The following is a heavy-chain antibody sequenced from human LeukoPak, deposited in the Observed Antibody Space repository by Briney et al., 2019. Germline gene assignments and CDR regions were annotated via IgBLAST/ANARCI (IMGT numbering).Heavy chain of an antibody. J-gene: IGHJ2*01. V-gene: IGHV3-48*04. CDR3: ARDKVNYYDSSGSWRSWYFDL. Sequence: GGSLRLSCAASGFTFSSYSMNWVRQAPGKGLEWISYISRSSGTIYFADSLEGRFTISRDNAKNSLYLQMNSLRAEDTAVYYCARDKVNYYDSSGSWRSWYFDLWGRGTLVTVSS. CDR2: ISRSSGTI. D-gene: IGHD3-22*01. CDR1: GFTFSSYS.